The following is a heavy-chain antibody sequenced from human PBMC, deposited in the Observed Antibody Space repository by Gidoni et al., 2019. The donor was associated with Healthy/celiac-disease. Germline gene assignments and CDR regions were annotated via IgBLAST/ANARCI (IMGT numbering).Heavy chain of an antibody. Sequence: QVQLQESGPGLVKPSQTLSLTCTVSGGSISSGGYYWTWIRQHPGKGLEWIGYIYYSGSTYYNPSRKSRVTISVDTSKNQFSLKLSSVTAADTAVYYCESGIAAAGTYYYYYGMDVWGQGTTVTVSS. D-gene: IGHD6-13*01. CDR1: GGSISSGGYY. V-gene: IGHV4-31*03. CDR3: ESGIAAAGTYYYYYGMDV. J-gene: IGHJ6*02. CDR2: IYYSGST.